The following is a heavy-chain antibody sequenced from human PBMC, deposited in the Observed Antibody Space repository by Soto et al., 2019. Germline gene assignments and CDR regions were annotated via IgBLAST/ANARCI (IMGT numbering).Heavy chain of an antibody. CDR3: ARLRVAPELNWFDL. V-gene: IGHV5-51*01. CDR1: GYSFPNYW. CDR2: IYPGDSDT. J-gene: IGHJ5*02. D-gene: IGHD2-15*01. Sequence: PGESLKISCKGSGYSFPNYWIGWVRQMPGKGLEWMGIIYPGDSDTRYSPSFQGQVTISADRSISTAYLQWSSLKASDTAMYYCARLRVAPELNWFDLWGQGTLVTVSS.